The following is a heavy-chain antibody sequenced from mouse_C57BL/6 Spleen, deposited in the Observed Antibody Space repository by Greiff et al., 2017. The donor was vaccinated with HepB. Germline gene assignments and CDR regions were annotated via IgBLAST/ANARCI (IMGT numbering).Heavy chain of an antibody. CDR1: GYTFTSYW. CDR3: ARTRSGYYDDD. D-gene: IGHD2-4*01. CDR2: IYPDSGST. V-gene: IGHV1-64*01. Sequence: QVHVQQPGAELVKPGASVKLSCKASGYTFTSYWMHWVKQRPGQGLEWIGMIYPDSGSTNNNEKFKSKATMTVDKSSSTAYMQLSSLTSEDSAVYYCARTRSGYYDDDWGQGTTLTVSS. J-gene: IGHJ2*01.